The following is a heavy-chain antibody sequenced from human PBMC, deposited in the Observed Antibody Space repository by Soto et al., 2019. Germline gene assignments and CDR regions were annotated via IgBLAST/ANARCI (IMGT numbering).Heavy chain of an antibody. D-gene: IGHD3-22*01. CDR1: GGSISSGGYY. CDR3: ARGRVEGYYYDSSGYYYWFDP. V-gene: IGHV4-31*03. Sequence: SETLSLTCTVSGGSISSGGYYWSWFRQHPGKGLEWIGYIYYSGSTYYNPSLKSRVTISVDTSKNQFSLKLSSVTAADTAVYYCARGRVEGYYYDSSGYYYWFDPWGQGTLVTVSS. CDR2: IYYSGST. J-gene: IGHJ5*02.